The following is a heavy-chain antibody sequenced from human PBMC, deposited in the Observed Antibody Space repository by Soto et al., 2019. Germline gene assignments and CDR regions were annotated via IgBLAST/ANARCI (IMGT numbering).Heavy chain of an antibody. D-gene: IGHD6-6*01. V-gene: IGHV1-46*01. CDR1: GYTFTSYY. Sequence: QVQLVQSGAEVKKPGASLKVSCKASGYTFTSYYLHWVRQAPGHGLEWMGIINPSGGSTSYAQKFLGGVTMTMYTSTSTVYMELSSLRSEDPAVYYCARSPYDSSHFDYWGQGTLVTVSS. J-gene: IGHJ4*02. CDR3: ARSPYDSSHFDY. CDR2: INPSGGST.